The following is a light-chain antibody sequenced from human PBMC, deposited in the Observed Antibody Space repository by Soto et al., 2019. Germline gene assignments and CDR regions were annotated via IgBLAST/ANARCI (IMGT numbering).Light chain of an antibody. CDR3: QQYNSFWT. Sequence: DIQMTQSPSTLSASVGDRVTITCRASQSISSWLAWYQQKPGKAPKLLIYDASSLESGVPSRFSGSRSGTSFTLTISSLQPDDFATYYCQQYNSFWTFGHGTKVEIK. J-gene: IGKJ1*01. CDR2: DAS. V-gene: IGKV1-5*01. CDR1: QSISSW.